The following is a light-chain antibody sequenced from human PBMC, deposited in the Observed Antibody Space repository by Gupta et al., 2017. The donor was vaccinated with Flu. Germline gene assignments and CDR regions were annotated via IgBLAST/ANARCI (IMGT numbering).Light chain of an antibody. Sequence: QSSLSASVGDRVTISCRASQSISSYLNWYQQKPGKAPRLLIYAASTLQSGVPSRFSGSGSGTDFTLTINTLHPDDVATYYCQQSYSTPCTFGQGTQVEIK. CDR3: QQSYSTPCT. CDR2: AAS. J-gene: IGKJ5*01. V-gene: IGKV1-39*01. CDR1: QSISSY.